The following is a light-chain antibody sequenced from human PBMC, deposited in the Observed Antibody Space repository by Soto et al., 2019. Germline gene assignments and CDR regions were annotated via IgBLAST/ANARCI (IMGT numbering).Light chain of an antibody. CDR2: DAS. V-gene: IGKV1-5*01. J-gene: IGKJ1*01. Sequence: DLQMTQSPTTLSASVGDRVIITCRASQRMSAWLAWYQQKPGKAPTLLIYDASSLENGVPSRFSGSGSGTDFTLTISSLQPNDFATYYGQQYDTYPWTFGQGTKVEIK. CDR3: QQYDTYPWT. CDR1: QRMSAW.